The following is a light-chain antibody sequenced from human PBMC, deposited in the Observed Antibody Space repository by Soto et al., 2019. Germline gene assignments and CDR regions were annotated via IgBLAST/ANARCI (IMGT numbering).Light chain of an antibody. J-gene: IGKJ1*01. CDR3: QKYDSAPWT. CDR1: QHIDNF. Sequence: DNQMTQSPSSLSASVGDSVTITCRASQHIDNFLAWFQQRPGEPPKLLMYAASSLQLGVPSRFSGRGSGTYFTLTISSLQPEDVATYYCQKYDSAPWTFGQGTKVEIK. CDR2: AAS. V-gene: IGKV1-27*01.